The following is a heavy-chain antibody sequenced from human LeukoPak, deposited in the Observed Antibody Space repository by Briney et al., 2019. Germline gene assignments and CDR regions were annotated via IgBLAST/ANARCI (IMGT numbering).Heavy chain of an antibody. D-gene: IGHD6-13*01. CDR3: AKDTDGAAAGTTWGH. CDR2: ISWNSGSI. J-gene: IGHJ4*02. V-gene: IGHV3-9*01. CDR1: GFTFDDYA. Sequence: LRLSCAASGFTFDDYAMHWVRQAPGKGLEWVSGISWNSGSIGYADSVKGRFTISRDNAKNSLYLQMNSLRAEDTALYYCAKDTDGAAAGTTWGHWGQGTLVTVSS.